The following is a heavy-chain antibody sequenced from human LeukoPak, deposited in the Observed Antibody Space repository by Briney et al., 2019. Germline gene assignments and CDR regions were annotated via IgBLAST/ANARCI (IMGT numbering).Heavy chain of an antibody. CDR2: ISGSGGST. Sequence: GGSLRLSCAASGFTFSSYAMSWVRQAPGKGLEWVSAISGSGGSTYYADSVKGRFTISRDNSKNTLYLQMNSLRAEDTAVYYCAKDRAGSSSWPDAFEIWGQGTMVTVSS. D-gene: IGHD6-13*01. CDR3: AKDRAGSSSWPDAFEI. J-gene: IGHJ3*02. CDR1: GFTFSSYA. V-gene: IGHV3-23*01.